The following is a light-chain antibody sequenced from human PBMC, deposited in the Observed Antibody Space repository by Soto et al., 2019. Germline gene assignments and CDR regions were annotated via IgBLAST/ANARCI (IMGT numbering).Light chain of an antibody. V-gene: IGKV3-11*01. CDR1: QSVSSY. Sequence: EIVLTQSPATLSLSPGERATLSCRASQSVSSYLAWYQQKPGQARRLLIYDASNRATGIPARFSGSGSGTDFPLTISSLEPEDFAVYYCQQRSKWLTFGGGTKVDIK. CDR2: DAS. CDR3: QQRSKWLT. J-gene: IGKJ4*01.